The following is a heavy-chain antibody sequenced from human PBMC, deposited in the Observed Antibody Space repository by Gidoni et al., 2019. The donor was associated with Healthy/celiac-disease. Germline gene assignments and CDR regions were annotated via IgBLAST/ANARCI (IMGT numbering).Heavy chain of an antibody. V-gene: IGHV4-4*02. CDR1: VGAISSSNC. D-gene: IGHD6-13*01. CDR3: ARDHSPGYSSSWSYYYYGMDV. Sequence: QVQLQESGPGLVKPSGTLSLTCAVSVGAISSSNCWSWVRQPPGKGLSWIGEISHGGRTNYNPALNSRVTISVDKSKNQFSLKLSSVTAADTAVYYCARDHSPGYSSSWSYYYYGMDVWGQGTTVTVS. J-gene: IGHJ6*02. CDR2: ISHGGRT.